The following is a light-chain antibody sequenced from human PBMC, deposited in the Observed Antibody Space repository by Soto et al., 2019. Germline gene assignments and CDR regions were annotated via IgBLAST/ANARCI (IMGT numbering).Light chain of an antibody. J-gene: IGLJ3*02. CDR1: SSNIGSNY. Sequence: QSVVTQPPSASGTPGQKVTITCTGSSSNIGSNYVYWYQHLPGTAPKLLIFSDNERPSGVPERFSGSKSGTSASLAISGLRSEDEADYYCCSYAGSYTWVFGGGTKVTVL. CDR2: SDN. V-gene: IGLV1-47*02. CDR3: CSYAGSYTWV.